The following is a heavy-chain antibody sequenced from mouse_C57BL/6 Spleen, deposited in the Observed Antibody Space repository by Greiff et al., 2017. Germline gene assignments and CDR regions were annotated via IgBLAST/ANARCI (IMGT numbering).Heavy chain of an antibody. V-gene: IGHV1-82*01. J-gene: IGHJ2*01. D-gene: IGHD1-1*01. CDR1: GYAFSSSW. Sequence: QVQLQQSGPELVKPGASVKISCKASGYAFSSSWMNWVKQRPGKGLEWIGRLYPGDGDTNYNGKFKGKATLTADKSSSTAYMQLSSLTSEDSAVXFCARTTTVVAGDYWGQGTTLTVSS. CDR3: ARTTTVVAGDY. CDR2: LYPGDGDT.